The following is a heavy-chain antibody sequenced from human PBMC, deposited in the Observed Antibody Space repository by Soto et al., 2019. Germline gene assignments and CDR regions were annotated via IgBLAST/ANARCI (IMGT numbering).Heavy chain of an antibody. J-gene: IGHJ6*03. CDR3: AKQGGNGYYYYYYMDV. Sequence: PGGSLRLSCSASGFTFSDYYMSWFRQAPGKGLEWISHISNSGRIISYADSLKGRFTISRDNAEKSLFLEMNSLRVDDTAVYYCAKQGGNGYYYYYYMDVWGKGTTVTVSS. V-gene: IGHV3-11*01. D-gene: IGHD3-16*01. CDR2: ISNSGRII. CDR1: GFTFSDYY.